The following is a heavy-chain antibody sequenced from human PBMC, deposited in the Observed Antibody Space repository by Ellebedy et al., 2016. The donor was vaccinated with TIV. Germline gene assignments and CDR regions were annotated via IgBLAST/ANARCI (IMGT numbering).Heavy chain of an antibody. Sequence: GESLKISCAASGFTFSSYAMHWVRQAPGKGLEWVAVISYDGINKYYVDSVKGRFTISRDNSKNTLYLQMNSLRAEDTAVYYCARACDSSGYYYFAFDIWGQGTMVTVSS. D-gene: IGHD3-22*01. V-gene: IGHV3-30-3*01. J-gene: IGHJ3*02. CDR2: ISYDGINK. CDR3: ARACDSSGYYYFAFDI. CDR1: GFTFSSYA.